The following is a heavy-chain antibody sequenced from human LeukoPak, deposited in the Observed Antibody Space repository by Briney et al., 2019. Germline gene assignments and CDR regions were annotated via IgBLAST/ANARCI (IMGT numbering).Heavy chain of an antibody. D-gene: IGHD2/OR15-2a*01. V-gene: IGHV3-21*01. Sequence: GGSLRLSCAASGFTFSSYAMTWVRQAPGKGLEWVSSISSSSSYIYYADSVKGRFTISRDNAKNSLYLQMNSLRAEDTAVYYCARVDETTFSFDYWGQGTLVTVSS. CDR3: ARVDETTFSFDY. CDR1: GFTFSSYA. J-gene: IGHJ4*02. CDR2: ISSSSSYI.